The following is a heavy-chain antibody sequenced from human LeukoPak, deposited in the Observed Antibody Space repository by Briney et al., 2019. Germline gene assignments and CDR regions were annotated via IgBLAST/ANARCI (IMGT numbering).Heavy chain of an antibody. D-gene: IGHD5-18*01. CDR3: ARGLYSYGSFY. CDR2: IYHSGST. V-gene: IGHV4-30-2*01. J-gene: IGHJ4*02. Sequence: SETLSLTCAVSGGSISSGGYSWSWIRQPPGKGLEWIGYIYHSGSTYYNPSLKSRVTISVDRSKNQFSLKLSSVTAADTAVYYCARGLYSYGSFYWGQGTLVTVSS. CDR1: GGSISSGGYS.